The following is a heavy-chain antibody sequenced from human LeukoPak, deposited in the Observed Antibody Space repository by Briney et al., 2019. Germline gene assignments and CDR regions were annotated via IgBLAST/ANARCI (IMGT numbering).Heavy chain of an antibody. Sequence: SVKVSCKASGGTFSSYAISWVRQAPGQGLEWMGGIIPIFGTANYAQKFQGRVTITADESTSTAYMELSGLRSEDTAVYYCARADSHCSGGSCYPTDYWGQGTLVTVSS. CDR1: GGTFSSYA. V-gene: IGHV1-69*13. CDR3: ARADSHCSGGSCYPTDY. CDR2: IIPIFGTA. D-gene: IGHD2-15*01. J-gene: IGHJ4*02.